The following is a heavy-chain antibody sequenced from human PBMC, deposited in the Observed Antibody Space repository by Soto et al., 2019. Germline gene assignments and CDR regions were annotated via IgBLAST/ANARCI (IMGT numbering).Heavy chain of an antibody. CDR1: RFTFSDYA. CDR2: ISDSGGRT. D-gene: IGHD1-1*01. J-gene: IGHJ5*01. V-gene: IGHV3-23*01. Sequence: EVQLLESGGGLVQPGWSLRLSCAASRFTFSDYAMTWVRQSPGKGMEWVSSISDSGGRTYYADSEKGRFTISRDNSRNILSLQMNSLRADDSAIYYCARDVYINWFDPWGQGTLVTVSS. CDR3: ARDVYINWFDP.